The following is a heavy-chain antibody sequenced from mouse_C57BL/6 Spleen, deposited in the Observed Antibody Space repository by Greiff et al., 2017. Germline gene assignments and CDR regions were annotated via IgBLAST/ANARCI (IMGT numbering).Heavy chain of an antibody. Sequence: DVMLVESGEGLVKPGGSLKLSCAASGFTLSSYAMSWVRQTPEKRLEWVAYISSGGDYIYYAATVKGRFTISRDNARNTLYLQMSSLKSEDTAMYYCTRYSNYAYWGQGTLVTVSA. CDR2: ISSGGDYI. CDR3: TRYSNYAY. V-gene: IGHV5-9-1*02. CDR1: GFTLSSYA. J-gene: IGHJ3*01. D-gene: IGHD2-5*01.